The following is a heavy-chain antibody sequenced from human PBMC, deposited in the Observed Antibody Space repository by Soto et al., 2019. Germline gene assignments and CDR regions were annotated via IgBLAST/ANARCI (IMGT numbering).Heavy chain of an antibody. CDR2: IYYSGST. J-gene: IGHJ4*02. CDR1: GGSISSYY. V-gene: IGHV4-59*08. Sequence: SETLSLTCTVSGGSISSYYWSWIRQPPGKGLEWIGYIYYSGSTNYNPSLKSRVTISVDTSMNQLALRLTSVTAADSAVYYRQGGDFWGQGTRVTVSS. D-gene: IGHD3-16*01. CDR3: QGGDF.